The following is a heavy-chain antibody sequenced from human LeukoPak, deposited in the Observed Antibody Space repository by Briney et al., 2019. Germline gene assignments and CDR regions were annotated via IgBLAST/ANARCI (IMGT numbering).Heavy chain of an antibody. CDR1: GYTFAKYG. Sequence: GASVKVSCKASGYTFAKYGISWVRQAPGQGLEWMGWINTNTGNPTYAQGFTGRFVFSLDTSVSTAYLQISSLKAEDTAVYYCAKEGWFDPWGQGTLVIVSS. CDR3: AKEGWFDP. CDR2: INTNTGNP. J-gene: IGHJ5*02. V-gene: IGHV7-4-1*02.